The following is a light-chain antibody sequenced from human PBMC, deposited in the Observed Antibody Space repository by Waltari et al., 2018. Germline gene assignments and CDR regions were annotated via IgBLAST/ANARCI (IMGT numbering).Light chain of an antibody. Sequence: QSALTQPASVSGSPGQSIPISCTGTSSDVGTYNLFSWYHHHPGKAPKLMIYESTKRPSGVSNRISGSKSGITASLTISGLQAEDEADYYCCSFAGSGPHVVFGGGTKLTVL. CDR1: SSDVGTYNL. V-gene: IGLV2-23*01. J-gene: IGLJ2*01. CDR2: EST. CDR3: CSFAGSGPHVV.